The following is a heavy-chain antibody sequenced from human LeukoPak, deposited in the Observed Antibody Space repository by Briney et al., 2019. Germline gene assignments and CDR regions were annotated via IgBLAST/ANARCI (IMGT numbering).Heavy chain of an antibody. Sequence: PGGSLRLSCAASGFTFSSYGMHWVRQAPGKGLEWVAVISYDGSNKYYADSVKGRFTISRDNSKNTLYLQMNSLRAEDTAVYYCAKDKGDIVVVVAATGGYFDYWGQGTLVTVSS. V-gene: IGHV3-30*18. CDR3: AKDKGDIVVVVAATGGYFDY. J-gene: IGHJ4*02. CDR2: ISYDGSNK. CDR1: GFTFSSYG. D-gene: IGHD2-15*01.